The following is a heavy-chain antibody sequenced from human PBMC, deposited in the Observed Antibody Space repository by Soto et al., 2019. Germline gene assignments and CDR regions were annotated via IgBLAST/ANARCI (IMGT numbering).Heavy chain of an antibody. CDR3: ARDSGYCSSTSCPNTDAFDI. J-gene: IGHJ3*02. D-gene: IGHD2-2*03. CDR1: GYTFTSYG. Sequence: GASVKVSCKASGYTFTSYGISWVRQAPGQGLERMGWISAYNGNTNYAQKLQGRVTMTTDTSTSTAYMELRSLRSDDTAVYYCARDSGYCSSTSCPNTDAFDIWGQGTMVTVSS. CDR2: ISAYNGNT. V-gene: IGHV1-18*01.